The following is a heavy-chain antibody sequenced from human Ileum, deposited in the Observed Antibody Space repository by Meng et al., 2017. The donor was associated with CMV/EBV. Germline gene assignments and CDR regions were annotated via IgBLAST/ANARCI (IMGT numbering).Heavy chain of an antibody. V-gene: IGHV4-34*01. CDR1: GSFSPYT. Sequence: QEQIRQCGAGLLQPSETLSLTCSLGGSFSPYTWSWTRQAPGKGLEWIGEINQYGSTNFNPSVKSRVTISRDTSKNQFSLRLNSVTAADAAVYYCVTADHHAIKYWGQGTLVTVSS. CDR3: VTADHHAIKY. D-gene: IGHD5-12*01. J-gene: IGHJ4*02. CDR2: INQYGST.